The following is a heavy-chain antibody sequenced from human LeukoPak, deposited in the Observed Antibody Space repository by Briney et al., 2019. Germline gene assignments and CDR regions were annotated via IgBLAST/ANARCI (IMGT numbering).Heavy chain of an antibody. V-gene: IGHV3-30-3*01. J-gene: IGHJ4*02. CDR3: ARDLFGSSYRMYPTRYYFDY. Sequence: PGGSLRLSCAASGFTFSSYAMHWVRHAPGKGLEWVAVISYDGSNKYYADSVKGRFTISRDNSKNTLYLQMNSLRAEDTAVYYCARDLFGSSYRMYPTRYYFDYWGQGTLVTVSS. D-gene: IGHD6-13*01. CDR2: ISYDGSNK. CDR1: GFTFSSYA.